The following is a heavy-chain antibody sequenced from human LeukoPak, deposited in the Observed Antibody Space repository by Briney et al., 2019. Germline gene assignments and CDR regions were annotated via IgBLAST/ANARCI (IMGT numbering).Heavy chain of an antibody. CDR2: IYTSGST. D-gene: IGHD2-2*02. J-gene: IGHJ6*03. CDR3: ARVGIVVVPAAIQKGLDYYYMDV. V-gene: IGHV4-4*07. Sequence: SETLSLTCTVSGGSISSYYWSWIRQPAGKGLEWIGRIYTSGSTNYNPSLKSRVTMSVDTSKNQFSLKLSSVTAADTAVYYCARVGIVVVPAAIQKGLDYYYMDVWGKGTTVTVSS. CDR1: GGSISSYY.